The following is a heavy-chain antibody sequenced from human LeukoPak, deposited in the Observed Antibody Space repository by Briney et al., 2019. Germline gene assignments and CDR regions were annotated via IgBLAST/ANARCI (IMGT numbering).Heavy chain of an antibody. V-gene: IGHV1-18*01. D-gene: IGHD2-2*01. CDR1: GYTFTSYG. CDR3: ASGRVPAANYGMDV. CDR2: ISAYNGNA. J-gene: IGHJ6*02. Sequence: ASVKVSCKASGYTFTSYGISWVRQAPGQGLEWMGWISAYNGNANYAQKLQGRVTMTTDTSTSTAYMELRSLRSDDTAVYYCASGRVPAANYGMDVWGQGTTVTVSS.